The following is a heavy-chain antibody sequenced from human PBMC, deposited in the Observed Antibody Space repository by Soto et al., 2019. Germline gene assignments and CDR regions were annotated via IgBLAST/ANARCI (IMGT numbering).Heavy chain of an antibody. CDR1: VFSLITNGFG. CDR3: ARSVFPTFFEY. D-gene: IGHD1-20*01. V-gene: IGHV2-5*01. Sequence: SCPTLVNPTHTHTLTCTFSVFSLITNGFGLGLIRQPPGKALEWLALIYWNDDKRYSPSLKSRLTITKDTSKNQVVLTMTNMDPVDTATYYCARSVFPTFFEYWGQGTLVTVSS. J-gene: IGHJ4*02. CDR2: IYWNDDK.